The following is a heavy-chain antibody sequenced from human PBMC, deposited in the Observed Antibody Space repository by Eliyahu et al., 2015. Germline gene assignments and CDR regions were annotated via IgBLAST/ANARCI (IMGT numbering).Heavy chain of an antibody. J-gene: IGHJ4*02. V-gene: IGHV3-21*01. D-gene: IGHD5-12*01. CDR1: XFXXSDYS. Sequence: EVQLLESGGGLVKPGGSLRLSCTXXXFXXSDYSLSWVRQTPGKGLEWVSSISDGSSYISYADSLKGRFTISRDNAKNSLYLQMNNVKSDDTAVYYCARDPTHGGWLRYFDLWGQGTLVTVSS. CDR2: ISDGSSYI. CDR3: ARDPTHGGWLRYFDL.